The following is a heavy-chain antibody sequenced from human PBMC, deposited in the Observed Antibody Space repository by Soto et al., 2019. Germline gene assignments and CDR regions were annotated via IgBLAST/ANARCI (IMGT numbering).Heavy chain of an antibody. CDR3: VRLVRTGDNGRGNFDH. CDR1: GGSINSGAYY. D-gene: IGHD1-26*01. V-gene: IGHV4-39*01. J-gene: IGHJ4*02. Sequence: QLQLQESGPGPVKPSETLSLTCAVSGGSINSGAYYWGWIRQPPGKGLEWLGSSYYSGSSYYTPYLKSRSTISVDTSKNQFALELSSVTAADTAIYYCVRLVRTGDNGRGNFDHWGQGNLVTVSS. CDR2: SYYSGSS.